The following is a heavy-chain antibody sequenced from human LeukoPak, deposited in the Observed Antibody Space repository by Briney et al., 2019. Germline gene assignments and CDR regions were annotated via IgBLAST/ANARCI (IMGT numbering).Heavy chain of an antibody. CDR3: TRESYYYGMDV. V-gene: IGHV3-21*01. CDR1: GFTFSSYS. Sequence: GGSLRLSCAASGFTFSSYSVSWVRQAPGKGLEWVSCISSSSSYINHADSVKGRFTVSRDNAKNSLYLQMNSLRAEDTAVYYCTRESYYYGMDVWGQGTTVIVSS. J-gene: IGHJ6*02. CDR2: ISSSSSYI.